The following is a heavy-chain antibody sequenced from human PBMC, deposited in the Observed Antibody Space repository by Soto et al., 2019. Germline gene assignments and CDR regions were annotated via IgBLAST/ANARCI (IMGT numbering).Heavy chain of an antibody. CDR2: IYYSGST. D-gene: IGHD6-19*01. CDR1: GGSISSYS. V-gene: IGHV4-59*01. CDR3: ARGLDSSGWYYYFDY. Sequence: SETLSLTCTVSGGSISSYSWSWIRQPPGKGLEWIGYIYYSGSTNYNPSLKSRVTISVDTSKNQFSLKLSSVTAADTAVYYCARGLDSSGWYYYFDYWGQGTLVTVSS. J-gene: IGHJ4*02.